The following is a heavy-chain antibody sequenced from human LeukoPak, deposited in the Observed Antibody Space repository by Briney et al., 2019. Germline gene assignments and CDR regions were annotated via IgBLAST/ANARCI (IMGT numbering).Heavy chain of an antibody. CDR3: ASGIAVAANLGY. Sequence: ASVKLSCKPSVYTHTANDTYSGPQATGQGLELMRVMKPNSGNTGYAQKFQGRVTMTRNNSKSTAYLEMNSVRSEGTAVYYCASGIAVAANLGYWGQGTLVIVSS. CDR1: VYTHTAND. CDR2: MKPNSGNT. J-gene: IGHJ4*02. V-gene: IGHV1-8*01. D-gene: IGHD6-19*01.